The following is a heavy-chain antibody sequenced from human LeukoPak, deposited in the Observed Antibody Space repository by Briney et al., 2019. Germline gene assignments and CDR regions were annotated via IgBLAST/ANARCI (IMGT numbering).Heavy chain of an antibody. V-gene: IGHV3-7*01. J-gene: IGHJ4*02. CDR1: GFTFSSHW. Sequence: GGSLRLSCAASGFTFSSHWMSWVRQAPGKGLEWVANIKQDGSEKYYVDSVKGRFTISRDNAKNSLYLQMNSLRAEDTAVYYCAKRWLQLQLDYFDYWGQGTLVTASS. CDR2: IKQDGSEK. CDR3: AKRWLQLQLDYFDY. D-gene: IGHD5-24*01.